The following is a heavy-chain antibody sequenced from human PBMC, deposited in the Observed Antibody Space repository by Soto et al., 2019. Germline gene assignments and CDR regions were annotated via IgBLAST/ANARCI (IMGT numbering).Heavy chain of an antibody. CDR2: ISSSAYTI. J-gene: IGHJ4*02. D-gene: IGHD2-15*01. CDR1: GFRFGDYY. V-gene: IGHV3-11*01. CDR3: ARGLVVAATRGPLDY. Sequence: QVQLVESGGGLVKPGGSLGLSCAASGFRFGDYYMSWIRQAPGKGLEWVSYISSSAYTIYYAASVEGRFTISRDNAKNSLFLQMNSLRADDTAVYYCARGLVVAATRGPLDYWGPGILVTVSS.